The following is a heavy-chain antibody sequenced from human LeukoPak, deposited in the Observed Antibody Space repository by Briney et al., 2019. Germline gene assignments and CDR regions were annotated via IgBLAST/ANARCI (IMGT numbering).Heavy chain of an antibody. CDR3: ARDLWGYYDSSGYYYSYWFDP. D-gene: IGHD3-22*01. Sequence: ASVKVSCEASGYTFTGYYMHWVRQAPGQGLEWMGWINPNSGGTNYAQKFQGRVTMTRDTSISTAYMELSRLRSDDTAVYYCARDLWGYYDSSGYYYSYWFDPWGQGTLVTVSS. CDR1: GYTFTGYY. CDR2: INPNSGGT. J-gene: IGHJ5*02. V-gene: IGHV1-2*02.